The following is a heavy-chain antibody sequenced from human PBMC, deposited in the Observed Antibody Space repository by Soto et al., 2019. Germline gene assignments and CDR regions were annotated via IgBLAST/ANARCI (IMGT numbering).Heavy chain of an antibody. J-gene: IGHJ4*02. Sequence: QVQLQESGPGLVKPSETLSLTCTVSGDTISDYYWSWIRQPPGKGLEWIGYIYHSGSTYYNPSLISRVTPPVDPSKTQSSLKVRSVTAAATAVYYCARASRNYFHYWGPGTLVTVSS. CDR1: GDTISDYY. CDR3: ARASRNYFHY. V-gene: IGHV4-59*01. CDR2: IYHSGST.